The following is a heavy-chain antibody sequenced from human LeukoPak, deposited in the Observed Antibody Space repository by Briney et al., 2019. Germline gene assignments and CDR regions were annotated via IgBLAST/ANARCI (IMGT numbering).Heavy chain of an antibody. CDR3: ARLAYSSSWYGGTHNWFDP. D-gene: IGHD6-13*01. CDR2: IYPGDSDT. V-gene: IGHV5-51*01. Sequence: GESLKISCKGSGYSFTSYWIGWVRQMPGKGLEWMGNIYPGDSDTRYSPSFQGQVTISADKSISTAYLQWSSLKASDTAMYYCARLAYSSSWYGGTHNWFDPWGQGTLVTVSS. CDR1: GYSFTSYW. J-gene: IGHJ5*02.